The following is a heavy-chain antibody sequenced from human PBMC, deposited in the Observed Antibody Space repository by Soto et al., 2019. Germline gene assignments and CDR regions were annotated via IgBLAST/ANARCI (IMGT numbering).Heavy chain of an antibody. D-gene: IGHD6-6*01. CDR2: IYWNDEK. J-gene: IGHJ4*02. CDR3: ANSVEYSRSLGPFDY. CDR1: GFSHSTSGMG. Sequence: SRAALMNPTQTLRQTCTFSGFSHSTSGMGVSWIRQPPGQARELLALIYWNDEKRYSTSMKSRITITKDTSKNQVVLTMTNMDPVDTATYYCANSVEYSRSLGPFDYWGQGTLVTLSS. V-gene: IGHV2-5*01.